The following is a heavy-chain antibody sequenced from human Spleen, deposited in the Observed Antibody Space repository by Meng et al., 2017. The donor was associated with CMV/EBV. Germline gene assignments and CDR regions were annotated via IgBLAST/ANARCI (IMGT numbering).Heavy chain of an antibody. J-gene: IGHJ4*02. CDR2: ISSSSSYI. CDR1: GFTFSSYS. CDR3: ARAPTTQRWEIDY. D-gene: IGHD1-26*01. V-gene: IGHV3-21*01. Sequence: GKSLKISCAASGFTFSSYSMNWVRQAPGKGLEWVSSISSSSSYIYYADSVKGRFTISRDNAKNSLYLQMNSLRAEDTAVYYCARAPTTQRWEIDYWGQGTLVTVSS.